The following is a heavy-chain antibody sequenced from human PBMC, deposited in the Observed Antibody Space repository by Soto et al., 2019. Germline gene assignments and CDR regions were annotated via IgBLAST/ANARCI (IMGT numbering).Heavy chain of an antibody. V-gene: IGHV3-7*01. D-gene: IGHD1-26*01. Sequence: SLRLSCVASGFSFSNFWMNWVRQTPGRGLEWVANINPDGGAQTYVDSVKGRFTVSRDNAKNSLYLQMNSLRGEDTAVYFCAAWDSSNNPWGQGTLVTVSS. CDR2: INPDGGAQ. J-gene: IGHJ5*02. CDR3: AAWDSSNNP. CDR1: GFSFSNFW.